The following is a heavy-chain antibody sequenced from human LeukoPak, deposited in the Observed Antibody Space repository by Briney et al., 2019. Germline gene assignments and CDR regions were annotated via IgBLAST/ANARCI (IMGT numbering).Heavy chain of an antibody. J-gene: IGHJ5*02. Sequence: ASVKVSCKASGYTFTSYDNNWVRQATGQGLEWMGWMNPNSGNTGYAQKFQGRVTITRNTSISTAYMELSSLRSEDTAVYYCARRHYDFWSGYDNWFDPWGQGTLVTVSS. D-gene: IGHD3-3*01. CDR3: ARRHYDFWSGYDNWFDP. V-gene: IGHV1-8*03. CDR1: GYTFTSYD. CDR2: MNPNSGNT.